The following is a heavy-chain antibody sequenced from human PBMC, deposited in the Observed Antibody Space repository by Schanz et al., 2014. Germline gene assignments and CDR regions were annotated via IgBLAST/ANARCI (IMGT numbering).Heavy chain of an antibody. J-gene: IGHJ6*02. D-gene: IGHD3-22*01. CDR2: LSGSGGST. V-gene: IGHV3-23*04. CDR1: GFTLTSYA. Sequence: EVQVVESGGGLVQPGGSLRLSCEASGFTLTSYALTWVRQAPGKGLEWVAGLSGSGGSTDYADSVKGRFIIPRDNSKNTLYLQMNSLRAEDTAVYYCAKIRYDSSGYYLPYYGMDVWGRGTTVIVSS. CDR3: AKIRYDSSGYYLPYYGMDV.